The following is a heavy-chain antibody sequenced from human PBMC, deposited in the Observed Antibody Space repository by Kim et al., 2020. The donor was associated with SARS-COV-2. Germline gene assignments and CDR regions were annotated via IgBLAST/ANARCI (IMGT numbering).Heavy chain of an antibody. Sequence: FADSVEGRFTISRDNAKNSLYLQMNYLRDEDTAVYYCARSGNGYNAFGLWGQGVLVTVSS. J-gene: IGHJ5*02. D-gene: IGHD5-12*01. V-gene: IGHV3-11*01. CDR3: ARSGNGYNAFGL.